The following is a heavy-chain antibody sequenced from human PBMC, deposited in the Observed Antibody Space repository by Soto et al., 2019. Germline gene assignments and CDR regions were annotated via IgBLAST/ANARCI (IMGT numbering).Heavy chain of an antibody. J-gene: IGHJ6*02. CDR3: VREYTAWPLAYGLDV. D-gene: IGHD2-2*02. CDR1: GFTFSTYS. CDR2: ISSRSDI. Sequence: GGSLRLSCVGSGFTFSTYSINWVRQAPGKGLEWVSSISSRSDIYYADSVKGRFTISRDNAKNSVSLQMNSLRAEDTAVYYCVREYTAWPLAYGLDVWGQGTTVTVSS. V-gene: IGHV3-21*01.